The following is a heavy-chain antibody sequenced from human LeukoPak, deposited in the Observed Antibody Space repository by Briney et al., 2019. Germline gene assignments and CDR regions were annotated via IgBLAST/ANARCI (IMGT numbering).Heavy chain of an antibody. J-gene: IGHJ5*02. V-gene: IGHV4-61*01. CDR2: IYYSGST. D-gene: IGHD3-3*01. Sequence: SSETLSLTCTVSGGSISSSSYYWSWIRQPPGKGLEWIGYIYYSGSTNYNPSLKSRVTISVDTSKNQFSLKLSSVTAADTAVYYCARCPPPPITIFGVGTCEWFDPWGQGTLVTVSS. CDR3: ARCPPPPITIFGVGTCEWFDP. CDR1: GGSISSSSYY.